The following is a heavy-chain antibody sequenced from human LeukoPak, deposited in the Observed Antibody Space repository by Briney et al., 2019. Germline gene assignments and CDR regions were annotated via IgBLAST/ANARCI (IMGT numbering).Heavy chain of an antibody. CDR3: ARDQAPAASSGYYYYGMDV. Sequence: GGSLRLSCSASGFTFSNYAMHWVRQAPGKGLEWVAVIWYDGSNKYYADSVKGRFTISRDNSKNTLYLQMNSLRAGDTAVYYCARDQAPAASSGYYYYGMDVWGQGTTVTVSS. V-gene: IGHV3-33*08. D-gene: IGHD2-2*01. CDR2: IWYDGSNK. CDR1: GFTFSNYA. J-gene: IGHJ6*02.